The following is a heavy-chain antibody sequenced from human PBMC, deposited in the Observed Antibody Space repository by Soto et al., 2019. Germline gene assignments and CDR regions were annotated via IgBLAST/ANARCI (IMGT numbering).Heavy chain of an antibody. Sequence: ASVKVSCKASGYTFTSYGISWVRQAPGQGLEWMGWISAYNGNTNYAQKLQGRVTMTTDTSTSTAYMELRSLRSDDTAVYYCARVQPMYYYHAFDIWGQGTMVTVSS. CDR1: GYTFTSYG. J-gene: IGHJ3*02. CDR3: ARVQPMYYYHAFDI. CDR2: ISAYNGNT. V-gene: IGHV1-18*01. D-gene: IGHD3-10*01.